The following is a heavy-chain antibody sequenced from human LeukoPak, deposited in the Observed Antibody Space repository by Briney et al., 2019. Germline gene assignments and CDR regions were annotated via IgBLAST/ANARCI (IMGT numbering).Heavy chain of an antibody. J-gene: IGHJ4*02. Sequence: LPGGSLRLSCAASGFTVSSNYMSWVRQAPGKGLEWVSSIYSGGSSYYADAVKGRFTISRDKSKNTLFLQMNSLRAEDTAVYYCAKSYGDYLGYFDSWGQGTLVTVSS. CDR1: GFTVSSNY. D-gene: IGHD4-17*01. CDR3: AKSYGDYLGYFDS. CDR2: IYSGGSS. V-gene: IGHV3-53*01.